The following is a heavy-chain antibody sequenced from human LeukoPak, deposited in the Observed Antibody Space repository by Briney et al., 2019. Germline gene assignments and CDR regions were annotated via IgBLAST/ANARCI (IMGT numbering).Heavy chain of an antibody. D-gene: IGHD3-10*01. Sequence: GGSLRLSCAASGFTFSSYWMSWVRQAPGKGLEWVANIKQDGSEKYYVDSVKGRFTISRDNAKNSLYLQMNSLRAEDTAVYYCARVGFGELLYLNAFDIWGQGTMVTVSS. J-gene: IGHJ3*02. CDR3: ARVGFGELLYLNAFDI. V-gene: IGHV3-7*01. CDR2: IKQDGSEK. CDR1: GFTFSSYW.